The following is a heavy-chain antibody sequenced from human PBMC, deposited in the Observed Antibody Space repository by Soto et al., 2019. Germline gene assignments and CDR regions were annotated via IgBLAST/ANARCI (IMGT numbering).Heavy chain of an antibody. CDR2: IKTDGSAK. CDR1: GFAFSSSW. V-gene: IGHV3-7*03. D-gene: IGHD3-16*01. CDR3: ACDVSPGDSNLYVDAFDI. Sequence: EVQLVESGGGLVHPGGSLRLSCEASGFAFSSSWMTWVRQVPGKGLEWVANIKTDGSAKSYLDSVRGRFTISRDNAKNSLYLQMDRLRDGDTALDYGACDVSPGDSNLYVDAFDIWGRGTMVTVSS. J-gene: IGHJ3*02.